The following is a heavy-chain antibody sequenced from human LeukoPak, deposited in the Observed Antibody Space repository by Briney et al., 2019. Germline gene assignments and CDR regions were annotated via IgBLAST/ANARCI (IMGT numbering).Heavy chain of an antibody. CDR1: GFTFSNYA. Sequence: PGGSLRLSCAVSGFTFSNYAMSWVRQAPGKRLEWVPAVSGSGETTYYADSVKGRFTISRDNSKNTLYLRMLTLRADDTAVYYCAKGPVVPSSSYYFDSWGQGTLVTVSS. J-gene: IGHJ4*02. V-gene: IGHV3-23*01. CDR3: AKGPVVPSSSYYFDS. D-gene: IGHD2-2*01. CDR2: VSGSGETT.